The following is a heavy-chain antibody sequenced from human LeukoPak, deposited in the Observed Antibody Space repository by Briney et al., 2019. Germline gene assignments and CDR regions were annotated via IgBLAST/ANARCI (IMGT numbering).Heavy chain of an antibody. J-gene: IGHJ4*02. CDR1: GFIFSNYG. D-gene: IGHD1-26*01. Sequence: GGSLRLSCGASGFIFSNYGMHWVRQAPGKGLEWVAFTRSDGSDKYYTDSVKGRFTISRDNSKNTLYLQMNSLRAEGTAVYYCGKHDSASDYWGQGTLVTVSS. V-gene: IGHV3-30*02. CDR2: TRSDGSDK. CDR3: GKHDSASDY.